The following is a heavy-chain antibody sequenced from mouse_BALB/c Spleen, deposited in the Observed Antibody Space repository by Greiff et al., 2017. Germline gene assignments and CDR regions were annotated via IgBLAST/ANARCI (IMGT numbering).Heavy chain of an antibody. CDR2: IDTSDSYT. CDR3: ARGLLPEYYFDY. V-gene: IGHV1-69*01. CDR1: GYTFTDYW. Sequence: QVQLQQPGAELVMPGASVKMSCKASGYTFTDYWMHWVKQRPGQGLEWIGAIDTSDSYTSYNQKFKGKATLTVDESSSTAYMQLSSLTSEDSAVYYCARGLLPEYYFDYWGQGTTLTVSS. D-gene: IGHD1-1*01. J-gene: IGHJ2*01.